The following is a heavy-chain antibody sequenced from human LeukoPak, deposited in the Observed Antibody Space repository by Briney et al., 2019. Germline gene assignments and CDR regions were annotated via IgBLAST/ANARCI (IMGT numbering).Heavy chain of an antibody. CDR2: ISGSGRST. J-gene: IGHJ5*02. Sequence: SGGSLRLSCAASGFTFSSYAMSWVRQTPGKGLEWVSVISGSGRSTYYADSVKGRFTIYRDKSKNTLHLQMNSLRADDTAVYYCAKDRYCSSTSCGLFDPWGQGTLVTVSS. CDR1: GFTFSSYA. V-gene: IGHV3-23*01. CDR3: AKDRYCSSTSCGLFDP. D-gene: IGHD2-2*01.